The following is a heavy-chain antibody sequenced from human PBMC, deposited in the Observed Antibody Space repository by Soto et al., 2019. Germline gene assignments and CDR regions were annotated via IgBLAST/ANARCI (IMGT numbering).Heavy chain of an antibody. D-gene: IGHD1-1*01. V-gene: IGHV1-18*04. CDR1: GYTFTTYG. Sequence: ASVKVSCKASGYTFTTYGISWVRQAPGQGLEWMGWISPYNGTTKYAEKFQGEMTMTTDTATSTAYMDLRSLRSDDTAVYYCARDGERDTGLNFYYYLHGMDAWGQGTRVTVS. J-gene: IGHJ6*02. CDR2: ISPYNGTT. CDR3: ARDGERDTGLNFYYYLHGMDA.